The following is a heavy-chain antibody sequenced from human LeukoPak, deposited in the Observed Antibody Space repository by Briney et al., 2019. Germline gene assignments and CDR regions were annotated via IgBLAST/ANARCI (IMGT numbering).Heavy chain of an antibody. CDR2: VSADGSNK. CDR3: AKGGVSDSGSWYGDYFDY. D-gene: IGHD6-13*01. Sequence: PGGSLRLSCAASGFTFSRNAMHWVRQAPGKGLEWVAVVSADGSNKQYADSVKGRFTISRDNSKNTLYLQLNSLRTEDTAVYYCAKGGVSDSGSWYGDYFDYWGQGTLVTVSS. CDR1: GFTFSRNA. J-gene: IGHJ4*02. V-gene: IGHV3-30*18.